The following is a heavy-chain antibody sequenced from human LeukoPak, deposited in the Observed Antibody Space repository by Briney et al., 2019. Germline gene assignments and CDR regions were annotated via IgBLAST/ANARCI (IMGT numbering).Heavy chain of an antibody. CDR1: GFTFSSYA. CDR3: ARDRGVAATLGFDP. V-gene: IGHV3-30*04. Sequence: GGSLRLSCAASGFTFSSYAMHWVRQAPGKGLEWVAVISYDGSNKYYADSVKGRFTISRDNSKNTLYLQMNSLRAEDTAVYYCARDRGVAATLGFDPWGQGTLVTVSS. J-gene: IGHJ5*02. D-gene: IGHD6-19*01. CDR2: ISYDGSNK.